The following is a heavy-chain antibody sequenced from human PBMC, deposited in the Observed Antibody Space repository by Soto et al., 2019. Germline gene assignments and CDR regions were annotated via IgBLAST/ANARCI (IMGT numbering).Heavy chain of an antibody. Sequence: ASVKVSCKASGYSFTDYHIHWVRQAPGQGLEWLGRINPKSGGTSTAQKFQGWVTMTTDTSISTASMELTRLTSDDTAIYYCARGDSTDCSNGVCSFFYNHEMDVWGQGTSVTVSS. J-gene: IGHJ6*02. V-gene: IGHV1-2*04. CDR1: GYSFTDYH. D-gene: IGHD2-8*01. CDR2: INPKSGGT. CDR3: ARGDSTDCSNGVCSFFYNHEMDV.